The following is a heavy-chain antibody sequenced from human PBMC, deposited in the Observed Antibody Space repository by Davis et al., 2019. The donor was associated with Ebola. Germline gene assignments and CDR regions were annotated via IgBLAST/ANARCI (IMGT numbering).Heavy chain of an antibody. CDR2: IFSNDEK. CDR1: GFSLSNARMG. J-gene: IGHJ6*02. CDR3: ARIQLEKGFLYYYYGMDV. V-gene: IGHV2-26*01. D-gene: IGHD1-1*01. Sequence: SGPTLVKPTETLTLTCTVSGFSLSNARMGVSWIRQPPGKALEWLAHIFSNDEKSYSTSLKSRLTISKDTSKSQVVLTMTNMDPVDTATYYCARIQLEKGFLYYYYGMDVWGQGTTVTVSS.